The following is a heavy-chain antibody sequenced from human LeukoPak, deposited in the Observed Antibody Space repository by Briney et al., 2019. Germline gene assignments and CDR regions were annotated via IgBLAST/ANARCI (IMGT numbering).Heavy chain of an antibody. CDR1: GGSISNGGYY. Sequence: SETLSLTCTVAGGSISNGGYYWSWIRQHPGKGLEWIGYIYYSGSTYDNPSLKSRVTISVDTSKNQFSLKLSSVTAADTAVYCCASGGYDSSGYDAYYFDYWGQGTLVTVSS. CDR2: IYYSGST. V-gene: IGHV4-31*03. CDR3: ASGGYDSSGYDAYYFDY. D-gene: IGHD3-22*01. J-gene: IGHJ4*02.